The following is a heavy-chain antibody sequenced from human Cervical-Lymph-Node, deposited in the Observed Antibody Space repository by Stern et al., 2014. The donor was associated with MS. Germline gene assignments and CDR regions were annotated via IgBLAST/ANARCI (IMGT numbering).Heavy chain of an antibody. J-gene: IGHJ3*02. Sequence: VQLVASGGGLVQPGGSLRLSCAASGFTFSSYDMHWVRQATGKGLEWVSAIGTAGDTYYPGSVKGRFTISRENAKNSLYLQMNSLRAGDTAVYYCARGRSGSYWGAFDIWGQGTMVTVSS. CDR1: GFTFSSYD. V-gene: IGHV3-13*01. D-gene: IGHD1-26*01. CDR2: IGTAGDT. CDR3: ARGRSGSYWGAFDI.